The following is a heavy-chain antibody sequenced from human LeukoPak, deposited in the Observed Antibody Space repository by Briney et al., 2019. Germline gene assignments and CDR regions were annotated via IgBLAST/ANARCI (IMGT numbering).Heavy chain of an antibody. CDR3: ATSIMITFIAFDI. Sequence: GGSLRLSCAVSGFTFSSYAMSWVRQAPGKGLEWVSAISATGSSTYYADSVKGRFTISRDNSKNTLHLQMNSLRAEDTAVYYCATSIMITFIAFDIWGQGTMVTVSS. J-gene: IGHJ3*02. CDR1: GFTFSSYA. CDR2: ISATGSST. D-gene: IGHD3-16*01. V-gene: IGHV3-23*01.